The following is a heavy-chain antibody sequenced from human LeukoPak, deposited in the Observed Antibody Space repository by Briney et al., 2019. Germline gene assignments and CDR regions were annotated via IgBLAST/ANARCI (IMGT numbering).Heavy chain of an antibody. Sequence: PSETLSLTCAVYGGSFSGYYWSWIRQPPGKGLEWIGEINHSGSTNYNPSLKSRVTISVDTSKNQFSLKLSSVTAADTAVYYCATITPNNWFDPWGQGTLVTVSS. V-gene: IGHV4-34*01. J-gene: IGHJ5*02. CDR3: ATITPNNWFDP. CDR2: INHSGST. CDR1: GGSFSGYY.